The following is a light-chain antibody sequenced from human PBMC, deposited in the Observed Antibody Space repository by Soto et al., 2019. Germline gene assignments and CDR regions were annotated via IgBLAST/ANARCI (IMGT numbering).Light chain of an antibody. J-gene: IGKJ1*01. CDR1: QSVSSN. CDR3: QQYNKWPLT. V-gene: IGKV3-15*01. Sequence: EILMTQSPGTLSASPGERATLSCRASQSVSSNLAWYQQKPGQAPRLLINAVSTMATGIPARFSGSGSGTEFTLTISSLQSEDFAFYYCQQYNKWPLTFGQGTKVEIK. CDR2: AVS.